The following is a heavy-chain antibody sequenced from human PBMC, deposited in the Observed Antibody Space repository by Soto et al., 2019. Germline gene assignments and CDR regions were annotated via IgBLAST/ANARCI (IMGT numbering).Heavy chain of an antibody. CDR1: GFTFSSYA. Sequence: GGSLRLSCAASGFTFSSYAMSWVRQAPGKGLEWVSAISGSGGSTYYADSVKGRFTISRDNSKNTLYLQMNSLRAEDTAVYYCASRNYDILTGYYIPGSWFDPWGQGTLVTVSS. D-gene: IGHD3-9*01. V-gene: IGHV3-23*01. CDR3: ASRNYDILTGYYIPGSWFDP. J-gene: IGHJ5*02. CDR2: ISGSGGST.